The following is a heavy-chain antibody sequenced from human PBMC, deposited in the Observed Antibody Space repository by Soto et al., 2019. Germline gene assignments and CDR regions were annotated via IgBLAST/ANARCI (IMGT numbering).Heavy chain of an antibody. J-gene: IGHJ6*02. Sequence: QVQLVQSGAEVKKPGASVKVSCKASGYTFTSYYMHWVRLAPGQGLEWMGIINPDGGGTSYAQQFQGRVIMTRETSTSTVYMEMSSLSSEDTAVYYCAVGGNYLSMDVWGQGTMVTVSS. CDR1: GYTFTSYY. CDR2: INPDGGGT. D-gene: IGHD4-4*01. CDR3: AVGGNYLSMDV. V-gene: IGHV1-46*01.